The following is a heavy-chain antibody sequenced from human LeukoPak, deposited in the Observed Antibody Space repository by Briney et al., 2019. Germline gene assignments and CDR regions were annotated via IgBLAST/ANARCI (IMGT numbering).Heavy chain of an antibody. CDR2: ISWKSGTV. J-gene: IGHJ4*02. V-gene: IGHV3-9*01. CDR3: AKVGVRYFDWLFFDY. CDR1: GFTFDNYA. D-gene: IGHD3-9*01. Sequence: PGGSLRLSCATSGFTFDNYAMHWVRQAPGKGLEWVSGISWKSGTVIYADSVKGRFNISRDNAKNLPYLQMSSLRAEDTALYYCAKVGVRYFDWLFFDYWGQGTLVTVSS.